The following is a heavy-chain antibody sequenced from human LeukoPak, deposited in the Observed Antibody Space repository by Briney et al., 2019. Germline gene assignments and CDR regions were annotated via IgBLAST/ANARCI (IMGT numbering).Heavy chain of an antibody. CDR2: INPNSGGT. D-gene: IGHD1-1*01. V-gene: IGHV1-2*02. CDR1: GYTFTGYY. Sequence: ASVKVSCKASGYTFTGYYMHWVRQAPGQGLEWMGWINPNSGGTNYAQKFQGRVTMTRDTSISTAYMELSRLRCDDTAVYYCASTTGTTQSDAFDIWGQGTMVTVSS. J-gene: IGHJ3*02. CDR3: ASTTGTTQSDAFDI.